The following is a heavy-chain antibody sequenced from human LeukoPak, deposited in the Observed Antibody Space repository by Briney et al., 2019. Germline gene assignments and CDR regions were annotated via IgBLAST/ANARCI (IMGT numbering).Heavy chain of an antibody. CDR2: IYPGDSDT. J-gene: IGHJ3*02. Sequence: GESLKISCKGSGYSFTSYWIGWVRQMPGKCLEWMGIIYPGDSDTRYSPSFQGQVTISADKSISTAYLQWSSLKASDTAMYYCASPGGSSGWNYDAFDIWGQGTMVTVSS. CDR3: ASPGGSSGWNYDAFDI. CDR1: GYSFTSYW. D-gene: IGHD6-19*01. V-gene: IGHV5-51*01.